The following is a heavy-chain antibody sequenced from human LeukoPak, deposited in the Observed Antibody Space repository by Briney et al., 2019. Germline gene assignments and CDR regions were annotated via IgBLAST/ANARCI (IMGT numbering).Heavy chain of an antibody. CDR2: IYYSGST. D-gene: IGHD5-18*01. Sequence: PSETLSLTCTVSGGSISSYYWSWIRQPPGKGLEWIGYIYYSGSTNYNPSLKSRVTISVDTSKNQFSLKLSSVTAADTAVYYCARDRTVDSYGHWYFDLWGRGTLVTVSS. CDR3: ARDRTVDSYGHWYFDL. J-gene: IGHJ2*01. CDR1: GGSISSYY. V-gene: IGHV4-59*01.